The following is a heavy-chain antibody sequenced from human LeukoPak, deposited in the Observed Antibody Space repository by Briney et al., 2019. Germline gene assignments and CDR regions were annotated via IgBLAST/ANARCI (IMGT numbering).Heavy chain of an antibody. J-gene: IGHJ6*03. CDR3: ARRYYYGSGGVIKGRDYYYYMDV. CDR2: ISSSSSTI. V-gene: IGHV3-48*04. Sequence: GGSLRLSCAASGFTFSSYSMNWVRQAPGKGLEWVSYISSSSSTIYYADSVKGRFTISRDNAKNSLYLQMSSLRAEDTAVYYCARRYYYGSGGVIKGRDYYYYMDVWGKGTTVTISS. CDR1: GFTFSSYS. D-gene: IGHD3-10*01.